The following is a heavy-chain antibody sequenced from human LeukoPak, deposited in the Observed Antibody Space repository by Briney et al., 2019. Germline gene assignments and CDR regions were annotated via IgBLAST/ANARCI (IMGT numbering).Heavy chain of an antibody. V-gene: IGHV3-30*02. Sequence: GGSLRLSCAASRFTFSSYGMHWVRQAPGKGLEWVTFIRYDGSNEYYADSVKGRFTISRDNSKSTLYLQMNSLRAEDTAVYYCAKDTPAYDSSGYYYPYLDYWGQGTLVTVSS. CDR1: RFTFSSYG. D-gene: IGHD3-22*01. J-gene: IGHJ4*02. CDR3: AKDTPAYDSSGYYYPYLDY. CDR2: IRYDGSNE.